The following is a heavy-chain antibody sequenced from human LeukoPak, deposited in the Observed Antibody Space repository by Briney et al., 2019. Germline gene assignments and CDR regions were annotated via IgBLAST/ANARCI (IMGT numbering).Heavy chain of an antibody. Sequence: ASVKVSCKASGYTFTSYGISWVRQAPGQGLEWMGWISAYNGNTNYAQKLQGRVTMTTDTSTSTAYMELRSLRSDDTAVYYCARVKGQDNFWSGYSYYFDYWGQGTLVTVSS. D-gene: IGHD3-3*01. J-gene: IGHJ4*02. V-gene: IGHV1-18*01. CDR2: ISAYNGNT. CDR1: GYTFTSYG. CDR3: ARVKGQDNFWSGYSYYFDY.